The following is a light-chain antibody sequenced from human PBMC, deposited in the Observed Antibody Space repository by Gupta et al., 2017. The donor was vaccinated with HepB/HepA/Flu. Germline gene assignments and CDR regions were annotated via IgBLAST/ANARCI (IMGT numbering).Light chain of an antibody. V-gene: IGKV2-28*01. Sequence: IVINQSPLPLAVTPGETASLPCRSSQSLLHSNGYNYMDWYMQKPGQSPQLLIYLASNRASGVPDRFSGSGSGTEFTLKISRVEAEDVGIYYCLQALRTPPHTFGQGTKLEIK. CDR1: QSLLHSNGYNY. CDR3: LQALRTPPHT. CDR2: LAS. J-gene: IGKJ2*01.